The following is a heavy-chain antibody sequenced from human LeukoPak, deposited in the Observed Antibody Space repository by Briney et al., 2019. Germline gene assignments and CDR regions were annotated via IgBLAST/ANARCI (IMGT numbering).Heavy chain of an antibody. CDR3: ARGGTIFGVVMPGGNAFDI. V-gene: IGHV4-30-4*08. J-gene: IGHJ3*02. D-gene: IGHD3-3*01. CDR1: GGSISSGDYY. Sequence: SETLSLTCTVSGGSISSGDYYWSWIRQPPGKGLEWIGYIYYSGSTYYNPSLKSRVTISVDTSKNQFSLKLSSVTAADTAVYYCARGGTIFGVVMPGGNAFDIWGQGTMVTVSS. CDR2: IYYSGST.